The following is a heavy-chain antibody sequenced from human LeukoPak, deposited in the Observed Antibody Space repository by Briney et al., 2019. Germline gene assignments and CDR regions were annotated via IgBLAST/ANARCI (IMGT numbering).Heavy chain of an antibody. D-gene: IGHD5-18*01. V-gene: IGHV3-64*01. J-gene: IGHJ4*02. Sequence: PGGSLRLSCAASGFTFSSYAMSWVRQAPGKGLEYVSAISSNGGSTYYANSVKGRFTISRDNSKNTLYLQMGSLRAEDMAVYYCARDLGGYSYGLGGFDYWGQGTLVTVSS. CDR3: ARDLGGYSYGLGGFDY. CDR1: GFTFSSYA. CDR2: ISSNGGST.